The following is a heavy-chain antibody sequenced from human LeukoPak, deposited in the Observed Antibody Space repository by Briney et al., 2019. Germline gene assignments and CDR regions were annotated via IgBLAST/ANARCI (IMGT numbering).Heavy chain of an antibody. Sequence: GGSLRLSCAASGFTFDDYAMHWVRQAPGKGLEWVSGISWNSGSIGYADSVKGRFTISRDNAKNSLYLQMNSLRAEDTALYYCATLLGSLVTHQEYYFDYWGQGTLVTVSS. J-gene: IGHJ4*02. CDR3: ATLLGSLVTHQEYYFDY. CDR2: ISWNSGSI. CDR1: GFTFDDYA. V-gene: IGHV3-9*01. D-gene: IGHD5-18*01.